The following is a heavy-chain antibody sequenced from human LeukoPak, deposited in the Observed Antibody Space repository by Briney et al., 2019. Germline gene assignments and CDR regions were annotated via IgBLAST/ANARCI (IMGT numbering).Heavy chain of an antibody. D-gene: IGHD2-2*01. J-gene: IGHJ6*03. V-gene: IGHV1-46*01. CDR1: GYTFTSYY. CDR2: INPSGGST. Sequence: ASVKVSCKASGYTFTSYYMHWVRQAPGQGLEWMGIINPSGGSTSYAQKFQGRVTMTRDMSTSTVYMELSSLRSEDTAVYYCARDGVVPAAMNYYYYYYMDVWGKGTTVTVSS. CDR3: ARDGVVPAAMNYYYYYYMDV.